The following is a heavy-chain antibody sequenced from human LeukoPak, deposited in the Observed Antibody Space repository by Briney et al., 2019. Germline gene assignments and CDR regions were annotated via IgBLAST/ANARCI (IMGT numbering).Heavy chain of an antibody. D-gene: IGHD2-15*01. CDR1: GFTFSSYS. CDR3: TRALRYCSGGSCRINSFDY. CDR2: IEQDESEK. J-gene: IGHJ4*02. V-gene: IGHV3-7*03. Sequence: GGSLRLSCAASGFTFSSYSMSWVRQAPGKGLEWVANIEQDESEKYYVDSVKGRFTISRDNAKKSLYLQMNSLRAEDTAIYYCTRALRYCSGGSCRINSFDYWGQGTLVTVSS.